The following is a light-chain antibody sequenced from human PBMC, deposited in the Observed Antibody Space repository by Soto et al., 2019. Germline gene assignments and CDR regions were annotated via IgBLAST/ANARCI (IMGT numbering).Light chain of an antibody. Sequence: QTVVTQEPSLSVSPGRTVTLTCGLSSGSVSTNYYPSWYQQTPGQAPRTLIYNTNTRSSGVPDRFSGSILGNKAALTITGAQADDESDYYCVLYMGSGIWVFGGGTKLTVL. J-gene: IGLJ3*02. V-gene: IGLV8-61*01. CDR2: NTN. CDR1: SGSVSTNYY. CDR3: VLYMGSGIWV.